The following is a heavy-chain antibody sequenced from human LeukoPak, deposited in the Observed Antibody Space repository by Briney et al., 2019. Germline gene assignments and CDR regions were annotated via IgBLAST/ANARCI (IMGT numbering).Heavy chain of an antibody. J-gene: IGHJ6*03. CDR3: ARARSPDNTHRYYYYMDV. D-gene: IGHD2/OR15-2a*01. V-gene: IGHV3-7*01. CDR2: IKQDGSEK. CDR1: GFTFSSYW. Sequence: GGSLRLSCAASGFTFSSYWMSWVRQAPGKGLEWVANIKQDGSEKYYVDSVKGRFTISRDNAKNSLYLQMNSLGAEDTAVYYCARARSPDNTHRYYYYMDVWGKGTTVTISS.